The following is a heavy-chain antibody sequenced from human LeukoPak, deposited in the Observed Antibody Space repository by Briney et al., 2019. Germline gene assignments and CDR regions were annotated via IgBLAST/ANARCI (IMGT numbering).Heavy chain of an antibody. D-gene: IGHD6-19*01. CDR1: GDSVSSNSAA. Sequence: PSQTLSLTCAISGDSVSSNSAAWNWIRQSPSRGLEWLGRTYYRSKWYNDYAVSVKSRITINPDTSKNQFSLQLNSVTPEDTAVYYCARDPDCPPGLYSSGWYTPCDAFDIWGQGTMVTVSS. V-gene: IGHV6-1*01. CDR2: TYYRSKWYN. CDR3: ARDPDCPPGLYSSGWYTPCDAFDI. J-gene: IGHJ3*02.